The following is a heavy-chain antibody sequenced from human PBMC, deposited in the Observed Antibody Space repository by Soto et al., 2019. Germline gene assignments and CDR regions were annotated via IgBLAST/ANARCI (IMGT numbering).Heavy chain of an antibody. CDR2: IYYSGST. J-gene: IGHJ5*02. D-gene: IGHD4-4*01. V-gene: IGHV4-59*01. CDR1: GGSISTYY. CDR3: ALTDYSKDGWFDP. Sequence: ETLSLTCPISGGSISTYYWSWIRQPPGKGLEWIGYIYYSGSTNYNPSLKSRVTISLDTSKNQFSLKLSSVTAADTAVYYRALTDYSKDGWFDPWGQGTLVTVYS.